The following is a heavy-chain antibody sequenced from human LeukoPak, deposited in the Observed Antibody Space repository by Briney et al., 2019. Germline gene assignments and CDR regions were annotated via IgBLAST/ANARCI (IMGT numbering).Heavy chain of an antibody. D-gene: IGHD1-26*01. CDR3: ARDSFSGSSLDY. J-gene: IGHJ4*02. CDR2: INWDGGST. Sequence: GGSLRLSCAASGFTFSSYWMHWVRQAPGKGLEWVSSINWDGGSTAYADSVQGRFTISRDNAKNSLHLQIKSLRAEDTALYYCARDSFSGSSLDYWGRGTLVTVSS. CDR1: GFTFSSYW. V-gene: IGHV3-20*04.